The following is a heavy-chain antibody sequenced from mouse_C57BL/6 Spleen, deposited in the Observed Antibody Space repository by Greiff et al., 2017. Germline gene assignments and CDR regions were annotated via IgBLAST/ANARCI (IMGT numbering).Heavy chain of an antibody. J-gene: IGHJ2*01. V-gene: IGHV1-82*01. CDR3: ARSTPDYFDY. CDR1: GYAFSSSW. CDR2: IYPGDGDT. D-gene: IGHD4-1*02. Sequence: VQLQQSGPELVKPGASVKISCKASGYAFSSSWMNWVKQRPGKGLEWIGRIYPGDGDTNYNGKFKGKATLTADKSSSTAYMQLSSLTSEDSAVYFCARSTPDYFDYWGQGTTLTVSS.